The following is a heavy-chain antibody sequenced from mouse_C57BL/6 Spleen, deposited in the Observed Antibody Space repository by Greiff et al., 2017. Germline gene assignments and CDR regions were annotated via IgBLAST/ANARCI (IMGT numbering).Heavy chain of an antibody. Sequence: LVESGGGLVKPGGSLKLSCAASGFTFSDYGMHWVRQAPEKGLEWVAYISSGSSTIYYADTVKGRFTISRDNAKNTLFLQMTSLRSEDTAMYYCARDSGSYYYGSRDWFAYWGQGALVTVSA. CDR1: GFTFSDYG. D-gene: IGHD1-1*01. J-gene: IGHJ3*01. CDR2: ISSGSSTI. V-gene: IGHV5-17*01. CDR3: ARDSGSYYYGSRDWFAY.